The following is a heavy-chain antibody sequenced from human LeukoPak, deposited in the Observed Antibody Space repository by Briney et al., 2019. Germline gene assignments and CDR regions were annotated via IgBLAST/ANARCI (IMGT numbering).Heavy chain of an antibody. D-gene: IGHD1-26*01. CDR1: DYSISSGYY. CDR3: ARGTVGATVYYFDY. CDR2: IYHSGST. V-gene: IGHV4-38-2*02. Sequence: PSETLSLTCTVSDYSISSGYYWGWIRQPPGKGLEWIGSIYHSGSTYCNPSLKSRVTISVDTSKNQFSLKLSSVTAADTAVYYCARGTVGATVYYFDYWGQGTLVTVSS. J-gene: IGHJ4*02.